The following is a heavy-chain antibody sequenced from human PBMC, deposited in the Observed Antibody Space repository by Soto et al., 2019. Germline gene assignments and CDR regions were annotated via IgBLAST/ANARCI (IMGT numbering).Heavy chain of an antibody. Sequence: QVQLVQSGAEVKRPGSSVKVSCKASGATFSFYSINWVRQAPGLGLEWMGRVNHILSMSNYAQRFQGRVKMTADKSTRTDYMELSGLRSEDTDMYYCETSYGSGYRAFDYWGQGALVTVS. CDR2: VNHILSMS. CDR3: ETSYGSGYRAFDY. D-gene: IGHD3-10*01. J-gene: IGHJ4*02. V-gene: IGHV1-69*04. CDR1: GATFSFYS.